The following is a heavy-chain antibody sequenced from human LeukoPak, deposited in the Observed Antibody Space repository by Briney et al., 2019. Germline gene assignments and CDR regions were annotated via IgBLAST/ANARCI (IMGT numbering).Heavy chain of an antibody. D-gene: IGHD2-15*01. CDR2: INPNSGGT. CDR1: GYTFTRYY. J-gene: IGHJ5*02. Sequence: GASVKVSCKASGYTFTRYYMHWVRQAPGQGLEWMGWINPNSGGTNYAQKFQGRVTMTRDTSISTAYMELSRLRSDDTAVYYCARVRLYCSGGSCYSGWFDPWGQGTLVTVSS. CDR3: ARVRLYCSGGSCYSGWFDP. V-gene: IGHV1-2*02.